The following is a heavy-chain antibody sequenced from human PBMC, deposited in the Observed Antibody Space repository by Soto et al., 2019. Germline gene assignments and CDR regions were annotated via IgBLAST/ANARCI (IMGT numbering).Heavy chain of an antibody. CDR3: ARMESFGSLNWFDP. Sequence: ASVKVSCKASGYTFTNNDVSWVRQATGQGLEWMGWMNPGSGDTGYAQKFQGRVTMTRDISIATAYMELTSLTSDDTAIYYCARMESFGSLNWFDPWGQGTLVLVSS. J-gene: IGHJ5*02. CDR2: MNPGSGDT. D-gene: IGHD3-9*01. CDR1: GYTFTNND. V-gene: IGHV1-8*01.